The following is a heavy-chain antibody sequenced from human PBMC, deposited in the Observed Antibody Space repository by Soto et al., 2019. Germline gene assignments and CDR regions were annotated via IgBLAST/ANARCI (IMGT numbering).Heavy chain of an antibody. D-gene: IGHD2-2*02. CDR2: IIPIFGTA. V-gene: IGHV1-69*01. CDR1: GGTFSSYA. Sequence: QVQLVQSGAEVKKPGSSVKVSCKASGGTFSSYAISWVRQAPGQGLEWMGGIIPIFGTANYAQKFQGRVTITADESTSTAYMGLSSLRSEDTAVYYCARGGIVVVPAAIGLRWFDPWGQGTLVTVSS. CDR3: ARGGIVVVPAAIGLRWFDP. J-gene: IGHJ5*02.